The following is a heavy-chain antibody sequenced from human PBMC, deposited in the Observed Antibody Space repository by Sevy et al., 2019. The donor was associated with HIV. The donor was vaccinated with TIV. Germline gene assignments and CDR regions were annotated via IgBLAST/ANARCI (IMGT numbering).Heavy chain of an antibody. Sequence: GGSLRLSCAASGFSFRNYAMHWVRQAPGKGLEWVTVISYDASKKYYADSVRGRFTISRDNSKSMLYLQMNSLRIEDTAMYFCARNGDSDYAEDFDYWGQGTLVTVSS. CDR3: ARNGDSDYAEDFDY. D-gene: IGHD5-12*01. CDR2: ISYDASKK. V-gene: IGHV3-30-3*01. CDR1: GFSFRNYA. J-gene: IGHJ4*02.